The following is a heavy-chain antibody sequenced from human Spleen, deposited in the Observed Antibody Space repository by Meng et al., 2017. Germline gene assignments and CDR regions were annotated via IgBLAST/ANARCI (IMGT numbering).Heavy chain of an antibody. CDR3: ANHYSSSWYY. J-gene: IGHJ4*02. CDR1: GLTLSNYD. CDR2: ISSSGVRT. D-gene: IGHD6-6*01. V-gene: IGHV3-23*01. Sequence: VQLLESGRGLVQPGGSVRLSCVASGLTLSNYDISWVRQAPGKGLEWVSAISSSGVRTYYADSVKGRFTISRDNSKNTLFLQMNSLRAEDTAIYYCANHYSSSWYYWGPGTLVTVSS.